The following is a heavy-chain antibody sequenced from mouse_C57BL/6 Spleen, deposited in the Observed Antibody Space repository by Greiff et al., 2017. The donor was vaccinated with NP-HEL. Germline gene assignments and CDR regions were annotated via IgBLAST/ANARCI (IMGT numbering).Heavy chain of an antibody. CDR2: INPGSGGT. V-gene: IGHV1-54*01. CDR3: ANWDGKAMDY. CDR1: GYAFTNYL. Sequence: VQLQQSGAELVRPGTSVKVSCKASGYAFTNYLLEWVKQRPGQGLEWIGVINPGSGGTNYNEKFKGKATLTADKSSSTAYMQLSSLTSEDSAVYFCANWDGKAMDYWGQGTSVTVSS. D-gene: IGHD4-1*01. J-gene: IGHJ4*01.